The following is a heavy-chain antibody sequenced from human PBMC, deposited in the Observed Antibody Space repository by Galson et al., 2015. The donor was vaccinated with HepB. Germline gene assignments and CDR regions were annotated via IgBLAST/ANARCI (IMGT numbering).Heavy chain of an antibody. V-gene: IGHV3-64*01. CDR1: GFTFSSYA. D-gene: IGHD6-19*01. CDR3: ARDRSGSGWYRGAFDI. Sequence: SLRLSCAASGFTFSSYAIDWVRQAPGKGLEYVSGISSQGVSTSYANSVKGRFTISRDNSKNTVYLQMGSLRAEDMAVYYCARDRSGSGWYRGAFDIWGQGTVVTVSS. CDR2: ISSQGVST. J-gene: IGHJ3*02.